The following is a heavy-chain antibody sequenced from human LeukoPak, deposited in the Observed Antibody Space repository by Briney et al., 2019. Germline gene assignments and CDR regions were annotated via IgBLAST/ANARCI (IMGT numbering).Heavy chain of an antibody. CDR1: GFTFSSYA. V-gene: IGHV3-23*01. CDR3: ATGGQLSTFDY. J-gene: IGHJ4*02. CDR2: ISDDSGST. D-gene: IGHD2-2*01. Sequence: GGSLRLSCAASGFTFSSYAMSWVRQAPGKGLEWVSGISDDSGSTYYADSVRGRFTISRDNAKNSLYLQMNSLRAEDTAVYYCATGGQLSTFDYWGQGTLVTVSS.